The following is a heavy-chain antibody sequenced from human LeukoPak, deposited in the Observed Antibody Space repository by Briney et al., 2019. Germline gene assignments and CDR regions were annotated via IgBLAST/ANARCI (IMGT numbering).Heavy chain of an antibody. V-gene: IGHV3-30*18. CDR1: GFTFSSYG. CDR2: ISYDGSNK. Sequence: GGSLRLSCAASGFTFSSYGMHWVRQAPGKGLEWVAVISYDGSNKYYADSVKGRFTISRDNSENTLSLQMNSLRGEDTAVYYCAKEGLGAAAGTFDCWGQGTLVTVSS. J-gene: IGHJ4*02. D-gene: IGHD6-13*01. CDR3: AKEGLGAAAGTFDC.